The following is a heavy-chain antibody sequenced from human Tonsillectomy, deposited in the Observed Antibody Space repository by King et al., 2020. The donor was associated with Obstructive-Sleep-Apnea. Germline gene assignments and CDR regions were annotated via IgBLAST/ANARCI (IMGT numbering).Heavy chain of an antibody. D-gene: IGHD5-12*01. J-gene: IGHJ4*02. CDR1: GFTFSSYG. V-gene: IGHV3-30*18. CDR2: ISYDGSNK. CDR3: AKDRNSGYERYYFDY. Sequence: VQLVESGGGVVQPGRSLRLSCAASGFTFSSYGMHWVRQAPGKELEWVAVISYDGSNKYYADSVKGRFTISRDNSKNTLYLQMNSLRAEDTAVYYCAKDRNSGYERYYFDYWGQGTLVTVSS.